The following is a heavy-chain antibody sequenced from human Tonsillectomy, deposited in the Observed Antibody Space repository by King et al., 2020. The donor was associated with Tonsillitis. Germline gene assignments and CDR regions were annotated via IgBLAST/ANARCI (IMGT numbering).Heavy chain of an antibody. CDR3: AKDLVKAAHFDY. D-gene: IGHD3-9*01. CDR2: ISGSGGST. CDR1: GFTFSSYA. V-gene: IGHV3-23*04. J-gene: IGHJ4*02. Sequence: VQLVESGGGLVQPGGSLRLSCAASGFTFSSYAMSWVRQAPGRGLAWVSAISGSGGSTYYADSVKGRFTISRENSKNTLYLQMNSLRGEDTAVYYCAKDLVKAAHFDYWGQGTLVTVSS.